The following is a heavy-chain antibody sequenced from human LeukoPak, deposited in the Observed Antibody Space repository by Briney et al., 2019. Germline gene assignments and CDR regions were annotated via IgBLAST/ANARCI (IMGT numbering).Heavy chain of an antibody. CDR3: ATRYCSSTSCRNNWFDP. V-gene: IGHV1-69*13. D-gene: IGHD2-2*01. CDR1: GGTFSSYA. CDR2: VIPIFGTA. Sequence: ASVKVSCKASGGTFSSYAISWVRQAPGQGLEWMGGVIPIFGTANYAQKFQGRVTITADESTSTAYMELSSLGSEDTAVYYCATRYCSSTSCRNNWFDPWGQGTLVTVSS. J-gene: IGHJ5*02.